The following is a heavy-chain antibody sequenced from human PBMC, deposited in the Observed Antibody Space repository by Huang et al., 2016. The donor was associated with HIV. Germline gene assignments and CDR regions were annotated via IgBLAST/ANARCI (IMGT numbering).Heavy chain of an antibody. CDR1: GFPFSDDG. V-gene: IGHV3-30*02. CDR3: LKDQVGP. CDR2: MAYDGTTK. D-gene: IGHD3-10*01. J-gene: IGHJ5*02. Sequence: QVQLVESGGGVVQPGGSLRLSCATSGFPFSDDGLHWVGQAQGKGLGWVAFMAYDGTTKVYADSVEGRFTVARDNSKSTLYLQMNSLRLEDTSIYYCLKDQVGPWGQGTLVTVSS.